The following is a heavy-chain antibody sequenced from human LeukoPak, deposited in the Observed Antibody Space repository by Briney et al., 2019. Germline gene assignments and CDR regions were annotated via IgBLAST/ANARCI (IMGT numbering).Heavy chain of an antibody. CDR1: GFTFSHYW. Sequence: PGGSLRLSCAASGFTFSHYWMSWVRQAPGKGLEWVANIKPDGSDKYYADSVKGRFTISGDNAKNSLYLQMNSLRAEDTAVYYCARALGYSYGYAVDYWGQGTLVTVSS. D-gene: IGHD5-18*01. CDR2: IKPDGSDK. CDR3: ARALGYSYGYAVDY. V-gene: IGHV3-7*01. J-gene: IGHJ4*02.